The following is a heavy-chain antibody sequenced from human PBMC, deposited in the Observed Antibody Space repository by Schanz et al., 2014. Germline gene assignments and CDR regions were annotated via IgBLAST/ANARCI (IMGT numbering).Heavy chain of an antibody. V-gene: IGHV4-4*02. D-gene: IGHD1-26*01. CDR2: IYHTGST. Sequence: QVQLQESGPGLVKPSGTLSLTCAVSGASIESPNWWSWVRQPPGKGLEWIGQIYHTGSTDFNPSPKRRVTIPVEKSKNHSSLRLSSVTAADTAVYYCTRDGYSRNFPDYWGQGTLVTVSS. CDR3: TRDGYSRNFPDY. J-gene: IGHJ4*02. CDR1: GASIESPNW.